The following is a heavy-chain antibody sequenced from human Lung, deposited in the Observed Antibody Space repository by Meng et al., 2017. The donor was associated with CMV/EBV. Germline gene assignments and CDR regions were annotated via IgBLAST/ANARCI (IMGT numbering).Heavy chain of an antibody. CDR2: ISSSSSYI. V-gene: IGHV3-21*01. CDR1: GFTFSSYS. CDR3: ARDRGYSYGYLDY. Sequence: GGSLRLSCAASGFTFSSYSMNWVRQAPGKGLEWVSSISSSSSYIYYADSVKGRFTISRDNAKNSLYLQMNSLRAEDTAMYYCARDRGYSYGYLDYWGQGTLVTVSS. J-gene: IGHJ4*02. D-gene: IGHD5-18*01.